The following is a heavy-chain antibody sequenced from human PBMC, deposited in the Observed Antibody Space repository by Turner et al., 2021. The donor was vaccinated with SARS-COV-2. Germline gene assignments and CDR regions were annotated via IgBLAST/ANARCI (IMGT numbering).Heavy chain of an antibody. D-gene: IGHD1-1*01. J-gene: IGHJ6*02. Sequence: QVQLQESGPGLVRPSETLSVTCTAAGGFISSKSWSWIRQSPGRGLEWIGYFYKIGSIDYNPTLRSRVTISVDTSKNQLSLNLISMTAADTAVYYCAKHQGSTSGYDHGMDVWGQGTAVIVSS. CDR2: FYKIGSI. CDR3: AKHQGSTSGYDHGMDV. V-gene: IGHV4-59*08. CDR1: GGFISSKS.